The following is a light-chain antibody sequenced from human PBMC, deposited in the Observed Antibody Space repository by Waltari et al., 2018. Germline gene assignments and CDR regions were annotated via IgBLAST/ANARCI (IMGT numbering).Light chain of an antibody. J-gene: IGKJ4*01. CDR1: QSVSSY. CDR2: DAS. CDR3: QQHSKA. V-gene: IGKV3-11*01. Sequence: EIVLTQSPATLSLSPGERATLSCRASQSVSSYLAWYQQKPGQAPRLLIYDASNRATGIPARFSGSGSGTDFTLTISSLEPEDFAVYYCQQHSKAFGGGTKVEIK.